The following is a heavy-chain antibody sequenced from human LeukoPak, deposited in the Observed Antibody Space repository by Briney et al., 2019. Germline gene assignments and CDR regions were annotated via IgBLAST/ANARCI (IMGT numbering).Heavy chain of an antibody. CDR1: GGSISSSSYY. CDR2: IYYSGST. J-gene: IGHJ4*02. D-gene: IGHD4-17*01. V-gene: IGHV4-39*01. CDR3: ARLYGDYVTSIDY. Sequence: SETLSLTCTVSGGSISSSSYYWGWIRQPPGKGLEWIGSIYYSGSTYYNPSLKSRVTISVDTSKNQFSLKLSSVTAADTAVYYCARLYGDYVTSIDYWGQGTLVTVSS.